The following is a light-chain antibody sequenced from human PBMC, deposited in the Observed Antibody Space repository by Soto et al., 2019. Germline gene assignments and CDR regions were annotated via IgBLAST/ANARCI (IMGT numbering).Light chain of an antibody. Sequence: DIQMTQSPSSVSASVGDTVTITCRASRGIGTLLAWYQQKPGKAPHLLIYAASRLQSGVPSRFSGSGSGTEFPLTISGLQPEDFAIFSCQQAHSFPYTFGQGTKLEIK. CDR1: RGIGTL. J-gene: IGKJ2*01. CDR2: AAS. CDR3: QQAHSFPYT. V-gene: IGKV1-12*01.